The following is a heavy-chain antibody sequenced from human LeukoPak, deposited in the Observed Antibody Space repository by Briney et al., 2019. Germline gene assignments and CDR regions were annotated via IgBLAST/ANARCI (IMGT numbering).Heavy chain of an antibody. CDR2: IRSKAYGGTT. D-gene: IGHD3-3*01. CDR1: GFTFGDYA. CDR3: TRERITIFGVSYYDY. Sequence: GRSLRLSCTASGFTFGDYAMSWVRQAPGKGLEWVGFIRSKAYGGTTEYAASVKGRFTISRDDSKSVAYLQMNSLKTEDTAVYYCTRERITIFGVSYYDYWGQGTLVTVFS. J-gene: IGHJ4*02. V-gene: IGHV3-49*04.